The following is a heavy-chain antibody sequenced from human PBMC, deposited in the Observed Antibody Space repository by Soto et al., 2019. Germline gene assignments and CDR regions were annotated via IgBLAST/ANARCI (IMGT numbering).Heavy chain of an antibody. V-gene: IGHV3-23*01. D-gene: IGHD2-2*01. CDR1: GFTFSSYA. Sequence: QPGGSLRLSCAASGFTFSSYAMSWVRQAPGKGLEWVSAISGSGGSTYYADSVKGRFTISRDNSKNTLYLQMNSLRAEDTALYYCAKLGRDIVVVPAAINYWGQGTLVTVSS. J-gene: IGHJ4*02. CDR3: AKLGRDIVVVPAAINY. CDR2: ISGSGGST.